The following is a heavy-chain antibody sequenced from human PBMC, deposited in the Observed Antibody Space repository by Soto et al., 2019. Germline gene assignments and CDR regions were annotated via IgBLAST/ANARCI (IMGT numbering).Heavy chain of an antibody. Sequence: QLQLQESGPGLVKPSETLSLTCTVSGGSISSSSYYWGWIRQPPGKGLEWIGSIYYSGSTYYNPSLKSRVTIPVETSKNQFALKLSSVTAAYTAVYYCARQIRFSLGGNWFDPWGQGTLVTGSS. D-gene: IGHD3-3*01. CDR3: ARQIRFSLGGNWFDP. V-gene: IGHV4-39*01. CDR2: IYYSGST. J-gene: IGHJ5*02. CDR1: GGSISSSSYY.